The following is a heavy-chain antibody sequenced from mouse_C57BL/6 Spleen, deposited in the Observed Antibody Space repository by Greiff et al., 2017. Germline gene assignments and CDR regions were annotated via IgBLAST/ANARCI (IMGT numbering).Heavy chain of an antibody. V-gene: IGHV1-81*01. CDR3: ARNANYYGSSLSYAMDY. Sequence: VQVVESGAELARPGASVKLSCKASGYTFTSYGISWVKQRTGQGLEWIGEIYPRSGNTYYNEKFKGKATLTADKSSSTAYMELRSLTSEESAVYFWARNANYYGSSLSYAMDYWGQGTSVTVAS. CDR1: GYTFTSYG. CDR2: IYPRSGNT. J-gene: IGHJ4*01. D-gene: IGHD1-1*01.